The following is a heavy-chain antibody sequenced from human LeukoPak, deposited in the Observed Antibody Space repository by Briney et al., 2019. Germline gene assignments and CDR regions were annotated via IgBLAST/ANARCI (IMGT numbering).Heavy chain of an antibody. D-gene: IGHD4-17*01. CDR2: IGTTDGNT. V-gene: IGHV3-23*01. CDR1: EFTISTNV. Sequence: GGSLRLSCAASEFTISTNVFTWVRQAPGKGLEWVSIIGTTDGNTYYADSVKGRFIISRDNSKNTVYLQMHSLRAEDTAVYYCVKWRGYGDLYFDYWGQGTLVTVSS. J-gene: IGHJ4*02. CDR3: VKWRGYGDLYFDY.